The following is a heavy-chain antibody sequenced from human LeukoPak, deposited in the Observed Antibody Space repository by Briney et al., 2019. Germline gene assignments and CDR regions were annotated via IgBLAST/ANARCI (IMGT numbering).Heavy chain of an antibody. Sequence: KPSETLSLTCAVYGGSFSGYYWSWIRQPPGKGLEWIGEINHSGSTNYNPSLKSRVTISVDTSKNQFSLRLSSVTAADTAVYYCARQSNCSGGNCYRGYYYYMDVWGKGTTVTVSS. V-gene: IGHV4-34*01. CDR1: GGSFSGYY. CDR3: ARQSNCSGGNCYRGYYYYMDV. CDR2: INHSGST. D-gene: IGHD2-15*01. J-gene: IGHJ6*03.